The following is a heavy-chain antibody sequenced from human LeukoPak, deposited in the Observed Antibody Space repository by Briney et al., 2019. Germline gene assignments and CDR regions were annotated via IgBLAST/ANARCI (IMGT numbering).Heavy chain of an antibody. D-gene: IGHD6-19*01. J-gene: IGHJ5*02. CDR2: ISAYNGNT. CDR1: GYTFTSYG. V-gene: IGHV1-18*01. CDR3: ARDDQYGIAVAVTLFDP. Sequence: GASVKVSCKASGYTFTSYGISWVRQAPGQGLEWMGWISAYNGNTNYAQKLQGRVTMTTDTSTSTAYMELRSLRSDDTAVYYCARDDQYGIAVAVTLFDPWGQGTLVTVSS.